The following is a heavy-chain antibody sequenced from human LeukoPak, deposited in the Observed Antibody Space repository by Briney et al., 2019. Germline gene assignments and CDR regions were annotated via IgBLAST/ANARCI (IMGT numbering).Heavy chain of an antibody. J-gene: IGHJ4*02. CDR3: ARDRSGYDSGDY. CDR2: ISAYNGNT. D-gene: IGHD5-12*01. Sequence: ASVKVSCKASGYTFTSYGISWVRQAPGQGLEWMGWISAYNGNTNYAQKLQGRVAMTTDTSTSTAYMELRSLRSDDTAVYYCARDRSGYDSGDYWGQGTLVTVSS. CDR1: GYTFTSYG. V-gene: IGHV1-18*01.